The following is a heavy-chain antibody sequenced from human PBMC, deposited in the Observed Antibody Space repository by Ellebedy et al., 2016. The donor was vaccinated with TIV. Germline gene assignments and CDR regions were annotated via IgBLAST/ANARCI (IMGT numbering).Heavy chain of an antibody. CDR3: TRDGRGGVSGSYY. D-gene: IGHD1-26*01. V-gene: IGHV3-21*01. CDR2: ISGSSSHI. J-gene: IGHJ4*02. CDR1: GFTFSDYS. Sequence: GGSLRLSCAASGFTFSDYSMTWVRQAPGKGLEWVSSISGSSSHIYYADAVRGRFTISRDNAKNSLYLQMNSLRVEDAAVYYCTRDGRGGVSGSYYWGQGTLVTVSS.